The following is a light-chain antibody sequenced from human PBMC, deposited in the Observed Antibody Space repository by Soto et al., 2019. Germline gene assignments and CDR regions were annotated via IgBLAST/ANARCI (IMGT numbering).Light chain of an antibody. CDR1: SSNIGAGHD. CDR2: GNG. CDR3: QSYDSGLSGSEV. V-gene: IGLV1-40*01. Sequence: QSVLTQQPSVSGAPGQRVTISCTGSSSNIGAGHDVHWYQQLPGTAPKLLIYGNGNRPSGVPDRFSGSKSGTSASLAITGLQAEDEADYYCQSYDSGLSGSEVFGPGTKVTVL. J-gene: IGLJ1*01.